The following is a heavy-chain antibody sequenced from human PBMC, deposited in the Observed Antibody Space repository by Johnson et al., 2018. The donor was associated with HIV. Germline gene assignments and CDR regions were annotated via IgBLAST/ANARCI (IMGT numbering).Heavy chain of an antibody. D-gene: IGHD2-15*01. V-gene: IGHV3-48*04. CDR3: ARAGPWASSPLPFDI. Sequence: VQLVESGGGLMQPGGSLRLSCAASGFTVRSNHMNWVRQAPEKGLEWVSVISSSGSTIQYADSVKGRFIISRDNAKNSLYLQMNSLRAEDTAVYYCARAGPWASSPLPFDIWGQGTMVTVSS. J-gene: IGHJ3*02. CDR2: ISSSGSTI. CDR1: GFTVRSNH.